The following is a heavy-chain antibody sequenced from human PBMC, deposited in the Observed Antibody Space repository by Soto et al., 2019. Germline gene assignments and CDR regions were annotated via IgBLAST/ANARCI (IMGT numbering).Heavy chain of an antibody. Sequence: EVQLVETGGGLIQPGGSLRLSCAASGFTVSSNYMSWVRQAPGKGLEWVANIKHYGSEKYYVDSVKGRFTISRDNAKNSLYLQMNSLRAEDTAVYYCARTTYSDYWGQGTLVTVSS. CDR3: ARTTYSDY. J-gene: IGHJ4*02. V-gene: IGHV3-7*01. CDR2: IKHYGSEK. CDR1: GFTVSSNY.